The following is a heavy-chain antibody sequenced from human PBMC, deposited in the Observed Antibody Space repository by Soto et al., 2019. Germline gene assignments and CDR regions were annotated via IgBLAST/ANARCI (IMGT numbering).Heavy chain of an antibody. CDR3: AKDQKWEFLHYFDY. CDR2: ITASGANT. Sequence: EVQLLESGGGLVQPGGSLRLSCAASGFDFNTYAMSWVLQAPGKGLEWVSTITASGANTFYADSVRGRFTVSRDNSKNMLYLQMNSLRAEDTALYYCAKDQKWEFLHYFDYWGQGALVTVSS. D-gene: IGHD1-26*01. J-gene: IGHJ4*02. CDR1: GFDFNTYA. V-gene: IGHV3-23*01.